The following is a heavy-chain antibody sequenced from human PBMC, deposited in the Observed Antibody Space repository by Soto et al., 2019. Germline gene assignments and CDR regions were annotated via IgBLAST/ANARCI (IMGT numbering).Heavy chain of an antibody. J-gene: IGHJ6*02. CDR3: AREQWIQLWLPYYGMDV. CDR2: IWYDGSNK. V-gene: IGHV3-33*01. CDR1: GFTFSSYG. D-gene: IGHD5-18*01. Sequence: GGSLRLSCAASGFTFSSYGMHWVRQAPGKGLEWVAVIWYDGSNKYYADSVKGRFTISRDNSKNTLYLQMNSLRAEDTAVYYCAREQWIQLWLPYYGMDVWGQGTTVTVSS.